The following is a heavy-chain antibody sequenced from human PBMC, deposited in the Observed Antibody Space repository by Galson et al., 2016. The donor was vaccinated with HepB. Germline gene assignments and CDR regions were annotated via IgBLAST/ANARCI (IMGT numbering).Heavy chain of an antibody. J-gene: IGHJ4*02. CDR3: ARGEASRPGIDF. CDR1: GFTFTDHF. V-gene: IGHV4-34*01. D-gene: IGHD6-6*01. CDR2: IYHRGTT. Sequence: LRLSCAASGFTFTDHFVDWVRQAPGKGLEWIGAIYHRGTTHYNPSLKSRVTISVDTSNNHFSLKLTSMTAADTAVYFCARGEASRPGIDFWGQGTLVTVSS.